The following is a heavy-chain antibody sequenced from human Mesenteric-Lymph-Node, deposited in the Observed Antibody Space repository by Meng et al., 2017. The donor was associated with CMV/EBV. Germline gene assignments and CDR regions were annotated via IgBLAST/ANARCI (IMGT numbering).Heavy chain of an antibody. CDR3: ARVGTMVRGVIIDYYYYGMDV. Sequence: SVKVSCKASGGTFSSYAISWVRQAPGQGLEWMGGIIPIFGTANYAQKFQGRVTIPTDESTSTAYMELSSLRSEDTAVYYCARVGTMVRGVIIDYYYYGMDVWGQGTTVTVSS. CDR1: GGTFSSYA. D-gene: IGHD3-10*01. J-gene: IGHJ6*02. V-gene: IGHV1-69*05. CDR2: IIPIFGTA.